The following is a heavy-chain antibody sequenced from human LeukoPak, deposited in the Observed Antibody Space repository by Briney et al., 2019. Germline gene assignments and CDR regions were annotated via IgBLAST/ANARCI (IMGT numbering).Heavy chain of an antibody. J-gene: IGHJ4*02. V-gene: IGHV4-4*07. CDR1: GGSISGYY. D-gene: IGHD6-6*01. CDR2: TFSSGST. CDR3: ARGRKSIAARPIGYYFDY. Sequence: PSETLSFTCTVSGGSISGYYWSWIRHPAGKGLEWIVRTFSSGSTNSIPPHTTRVTISVDTSKNQFSLKLSSVTAADTAVYYCARGRKSIAARPIGYYFDYWGQGTLVTVSS.